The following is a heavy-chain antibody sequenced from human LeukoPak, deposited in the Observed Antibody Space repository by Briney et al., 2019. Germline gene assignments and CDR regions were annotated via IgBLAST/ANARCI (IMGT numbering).Heavy chain of an antibody. CDR2: IWYDGSNK. Sequence: GGSLRLSCAASGFTFSSYGMHWVRQAPGKGLEWVAVIWYDGSNKYYADSVKGRFTISRDNSKNTLYLQMNSLRAEDTAVYYCTREHQEDVVVVAATEDYWGQGTLVTVSS. CDR3: TREHQEDVVVVAATEDY. J-gene: IGHJ4*02. V-gene: IGHV3-33*01. CDR1: GFTFSSYG. D-gene: IGHD2-15*01.